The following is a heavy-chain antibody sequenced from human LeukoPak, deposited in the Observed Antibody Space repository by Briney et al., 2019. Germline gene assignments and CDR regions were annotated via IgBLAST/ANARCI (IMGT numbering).Heavy chain of an antibody. Sequence: PSETLSLTCTVSGGSISSYYWSWIRQPPGKGLEWIGYIYYSGSTNYNPSLKSRVTISVDTSKNQFSLKLSSVTAADTAVYYCARFHDIVVVPAAIGWFDPWGQGTLVTVSS. CDR2: IYYSGST. D-gene: IGHD2-2*02. J-gene: IGHJ5*02. CDR1: GGSISSYY. V-gene: IGHV4-59*01. CDR3: ARFHDIVVVPAAIGWFDP.